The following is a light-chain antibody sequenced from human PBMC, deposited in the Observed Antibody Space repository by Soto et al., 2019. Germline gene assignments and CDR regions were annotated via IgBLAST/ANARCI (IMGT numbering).Light chain of an antibody. J-gene: IGKJ1*01. CDR1: RSLLKANGYTY. CDR2: LGY. CDR3: MQPLQSWT. V-gene: IGKV2-28*01. Sequence: DIVMTQSPLSLTVPPGAPASISCRSSRSLLKANGYTYFHWFLQKPGQSPQLLIYLGYNRASGVPDRFSGSGSGTDFTLKISRVEAEDVGVYYCMQPLQSWTFGQGTKVDIK.